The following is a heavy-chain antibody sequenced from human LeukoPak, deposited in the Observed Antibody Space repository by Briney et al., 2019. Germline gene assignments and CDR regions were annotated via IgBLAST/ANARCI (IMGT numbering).Heavy chain of an antibody. CDR1: GNTFTSYG. J-gene: IGHJ5*02. Sequence: GESLKISCKGFGNTFTSYGIGWVRQVPGKGLEWMGIIYPGDSDTQYTPSFHGQVTISADKSISTAYLQWTSLKASDTAMYYCVCRKYSSTWSDPWGQGTLVTV. V-gene: IGHV5-51*01. D-gene: IGHD6-19*01. CDR2: IYPGDSDT. CDR3: VCRKYSSTWSDP.